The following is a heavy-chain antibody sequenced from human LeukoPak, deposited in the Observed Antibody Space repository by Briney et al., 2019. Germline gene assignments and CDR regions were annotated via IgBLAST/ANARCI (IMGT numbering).Heavy chain of an antibody. D-gene: IGHD2-15*01. CDR1: GGSISSYY. J-gene: IGHJ4*02. Sequence: PSVTLSLTCTVSGGSISSYYWNWIRQPAGKGLEWIGRIYTSGSTNYNPSLKSRVTMSVDTSKNHFSLKLTSVTAADTAVYYCARGLLDGFDYWGQGTLVTVSS. V-gene: IGHV4-4*07. CDR2: IYTSGST. CDR3: ARGLLDGFDY.